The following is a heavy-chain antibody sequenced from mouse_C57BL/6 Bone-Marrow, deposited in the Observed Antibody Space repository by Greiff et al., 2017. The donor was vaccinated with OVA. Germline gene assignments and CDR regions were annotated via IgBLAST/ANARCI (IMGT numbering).Heavy chain of an antibody. D-gene: IGHD1-1*01. CDR3: ARAYYGSSPYWYFDV. CDR2: IYPGDGDT. V-gene: IGHV1-82*01. Sequence: SGPELVKPGASVTISCKASGYAFSSSWMNWVKQRPGKGLEWIGRIYPGDGDTNYNGKFKGKATLTADKSSSTAYMQLSSLTSEDSAVYFCARAYYGSSPYWYFDVWGTVTTVTVSS. J-gene: IGHJ1*03. CDR1: GYAFSSSW.